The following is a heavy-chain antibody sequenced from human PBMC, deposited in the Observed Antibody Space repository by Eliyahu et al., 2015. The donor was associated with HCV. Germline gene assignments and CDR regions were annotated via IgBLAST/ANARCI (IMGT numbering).Heavy chain of an antibody. D-gene: IGHD2-8*02. CDR3: ASARTGHYYLDY. V-gene: IGHV4-30-4*01. Sequence: QFQLQESGPGLVKPSQTLSLTCTVSGGSISSGDYYWTWIRQPPGKGLEWIGYIYYSGITYYHPSLKSRVRISVDTSKNQFSLELTSLTGADTADYYCASARTGHYYLDYWGQGSLVTVSS. CDR2: IYYSGIT. J-gene: IGHJ4*02. CDR1: GGSISSGDYY.